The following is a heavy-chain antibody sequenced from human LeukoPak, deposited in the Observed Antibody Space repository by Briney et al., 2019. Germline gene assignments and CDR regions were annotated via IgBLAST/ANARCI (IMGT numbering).Heavy chain of an antibody. D-gene: IGHD4-23*01. J-gene: IGHJ4*02. CDR2: INSDGSST. V-gene: IGHV3-74*01. Sequence: GGSLRLSCAASGFTFSSYWMHWVRQAPGKGLVWVSRINSDGSSTSYADSEKGRFTISRDNAKDTLYLQMNSLRAEDTAVYYCAREAYGGNGVDYWGQGTLVTVSS. CDR1: GFTFSSYW. CDR3: AREAYGGNGVDY.